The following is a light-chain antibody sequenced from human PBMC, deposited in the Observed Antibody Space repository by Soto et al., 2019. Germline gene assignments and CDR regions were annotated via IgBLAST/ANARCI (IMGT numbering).Light chain of an antibody. V-gene: IGKV3-11*01. J-gene: IGKJ2*01. CDR2: DAS. Sequence: EVVLTQSPATLSLSPGERATLSCRASQSVSGYLAWYQQKPGQAPGLLIYDASNRAPGIPARFSGSGSGTDFTLTISSLEPEDFAVYYCQQRGNWPQNAFGQGTKLEIK. CDR1: QSVSGY. CDR3: QQRGNWPQNA.